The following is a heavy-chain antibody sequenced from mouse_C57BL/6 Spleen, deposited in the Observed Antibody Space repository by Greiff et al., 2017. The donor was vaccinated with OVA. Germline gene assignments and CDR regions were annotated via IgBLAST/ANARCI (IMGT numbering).Heavy chain of an antibody. V-gene: IGHV1-82*01. Sequence: QVQLQQSGPELVKPGASVKLSCKASGYAFSSSWMNWVKQRPGKGLEWIGRIYPGDGDTNYNGKFKGKATLTVDKSSSSAYMQLSSLTSEDSAVYFCARKGLPDWYFDVWGTGTTLTVSS. CDR2: IYPGDGDT. D-gene: IGHD5-5*01. CDR3: ARKGLPDWYFDV. J-gene: IGHJ1*03. CDR1: GYAFSSSW.